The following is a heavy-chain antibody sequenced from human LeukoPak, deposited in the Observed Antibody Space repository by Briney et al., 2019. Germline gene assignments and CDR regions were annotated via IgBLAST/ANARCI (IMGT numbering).Heavy chain of an antibody. CDR2: IYTSGST. V-gene: IGHV4-4*07. CDR3: GKYKFGSDYFSN. D-gene: IGHD2/OR15-2a*01. Sequence: SETLSLTCTVSGDSISGYYWSWIRQPAGKGLEWIGRIYTSGSTKYNPSFQGRVTMSLDTSKNQFSLRLSSVTAADTAIYYCGKYKFGSDYFSNWGQGTLVTVSS. CDR1: GDSISGYY. J-gene: IGHJ4*02.